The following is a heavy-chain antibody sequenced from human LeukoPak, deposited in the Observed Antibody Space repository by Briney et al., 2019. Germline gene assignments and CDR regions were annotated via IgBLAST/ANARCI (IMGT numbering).Heavy chain of an antibody. CDR3: ARSQDASCYDVIDY. CDR1: GFTFTNYA. D-gene: IGHD2-2*01. Sequence: PGGSLRFSCAASGFTFTNYAMNWVRQAPGKGLEWVSVICGRGGSAYYADSVKGRFTISRDDSKNTLNLQMNSLSAEDTAVYFCARSQDASCYDVIDYRGQGTLVSVYS. CDR2: ICGRGGSA. V-gene: IGHV3-23*01. J-gene: IGHJ4*02.